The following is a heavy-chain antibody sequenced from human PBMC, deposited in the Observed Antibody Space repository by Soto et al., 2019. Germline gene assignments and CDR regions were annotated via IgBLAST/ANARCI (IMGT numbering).Heavy chain of an antibody. Sequence: QVQLVQSGAEVKKPGSSVKLSCEASGCTFSSYAISWVRQAPGQGLEWMGGIIPIFGTANYAQKVQGRVTITADESTSTDYMELSSLRSEDTAVYYCARDSHNYSSGWPFDYWGQGTLVTVSS. V-gene: IGHV1-69*01. CDR1: GCTFSSYA. CDR2: IIPIFGTA. J-gene: IGHJ4*02. CDR3: ARDSHNYSSGWPFDY. D-gene: IGHD6-19*01.